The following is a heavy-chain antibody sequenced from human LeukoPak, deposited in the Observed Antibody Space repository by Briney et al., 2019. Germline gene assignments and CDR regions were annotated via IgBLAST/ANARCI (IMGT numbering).Heavy chain of an antibody. D-gene: IGHD2-2*02. CDR1: GYTFTSYD. J-gene: IGHJ6*02. V-gene: IGHV1-8*01. CDR3: ARGSCSSTTCYTGYYYYYGMDV. Sequence: ASIKVSCKASGYTFTSYDINWVRQATGQGLEWMGWMNPNSGNTGYAQKFQGRVTMTRNTSISTVYMELSSLTSEDTAVYYCARGSCSSTTCYTGYYYYYGMDVWGQGTTVTVSS. CDR2: MNPNSGNT.